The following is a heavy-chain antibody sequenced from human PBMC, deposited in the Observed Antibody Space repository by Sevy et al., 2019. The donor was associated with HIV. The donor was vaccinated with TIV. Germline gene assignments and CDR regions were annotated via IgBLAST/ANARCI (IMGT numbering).Heavy chain of an antibody. J-gene: IGHJ6*02. CDR3: ARPRANYVDHYFFYAMDV. CDR2: ISYDGSDK. V-gene: IGHV3-30-3*01. Sequence: GGSLRLSCAASGFALSNYYAMHWVRQAPGKGLEWVALISYDGSDKYYADSVKGRFTISRDNFKNTLYLQMNSLTTEDTAVYYCARPRANYVDHYFFYAMDVRGQGTTVTVSS. D-gene: IGHD4-17*01. CDR1: GFALSNYYA.